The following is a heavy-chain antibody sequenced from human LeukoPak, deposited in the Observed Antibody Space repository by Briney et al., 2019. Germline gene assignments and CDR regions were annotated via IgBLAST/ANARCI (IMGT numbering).Heavy chain of an antibody. Sequence: KPSETLSLTCAVYGGSFSGYYWSWIRQPPGKGLEWIGEINHSGSTNYSPSLKSRVTISVDTSKNQFSLKLSSVTAADTAVYYCARAFYPGYYSYMAVWGKGTTVTVSS. D-gene: IGHD3-3*02. CDR1: GGSFSGYY. CDR2: INHSGST. J-gene: IGHJ6*03. CDR3: ARAFYPGYYSYMAV. V-gene: IGHV4-34*01.